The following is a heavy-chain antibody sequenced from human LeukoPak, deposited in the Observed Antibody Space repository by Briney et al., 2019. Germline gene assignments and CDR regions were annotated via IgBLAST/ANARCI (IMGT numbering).Heavy chain of an antibody. CDR3: ARGPRAYKYYSSWYFDY. CDR1: GFTYSSYD. V-gene: IGHV3-13*01. D-gene: IGHD6-13*01. J-gene: IGHJ4*02. CDR2: MGTDGDT. Sequence: PGGSLRLSCAVSGFTYSSYDMHWVRQATGRVLSWFSGMGTDGDTYYAGSVKGRFNISRENAKNSLYLQMNSLRGGDTAVYYCARGPRAYKYYSSWYFDYWGQGTLVTVSS.